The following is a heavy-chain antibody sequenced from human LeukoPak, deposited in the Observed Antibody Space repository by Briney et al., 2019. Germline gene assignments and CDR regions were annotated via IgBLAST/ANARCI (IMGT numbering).Heavy chain of an antibody. CDR2: ISWNSGSI. CDR1: GFTFDDYA. Sequence: GGSLRLSCAASGFTFDDYAMHWVRQAPGKGLEWVSGISWNSGSIGYADSVKGRFTISRDNSKNTLSLQMNSLRAEDTAVYYCARVKGAVAGHFDYWGQGNLVTVSS. V-gene: IGHV3-9*01. D-gene: IGHD6-19*01. CDR3: ARVKGAVAGHFDY. J-gene: IGHJ4*02.